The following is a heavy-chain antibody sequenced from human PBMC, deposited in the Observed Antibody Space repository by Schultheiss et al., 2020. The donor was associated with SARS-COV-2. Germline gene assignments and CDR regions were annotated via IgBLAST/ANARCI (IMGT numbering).Heavy chain of an antibody. D-gene: IGHD4-17*01. CDR1: GGSISSGGYY. CDR3: ASSRGDYPPYWYFDL. Sequence: LRLSCTVSGGSISSGGYYWSWIRQHPGKGLEWIGYIYYSGSTYYNPSLKSRVTISVDTSKNQFSLKLSSVTAADTAVYYCASSRGDYPPYWYFDLWGRGTLVTVSS. CDR2: IYYSGST. V-gene: IGHV4-31*03. J-gene: IGHJ2*01.